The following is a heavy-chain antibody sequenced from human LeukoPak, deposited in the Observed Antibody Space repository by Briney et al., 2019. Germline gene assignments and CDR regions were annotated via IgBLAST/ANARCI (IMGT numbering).Heavy chain of an antibody. Sequence: PSETLSLTCTVSGGSISSGSYYWSWIRQPAGKGLEWIGRIYTSGSTNYNPSLKSRVTISVDTSKNQFSLKLSSVTAADTAVYYCARALIWFGEPRTTTFDYWGQGTLVTVSS. CDR3: ARALIWFGEPRTTTFDY. D-gene: IGHD3-10*01. J-gene: IGHJ4*02. CDR2: IYTSGST. V-gene: IGHV4-61*02. CDR1: GGSISSGSYY.